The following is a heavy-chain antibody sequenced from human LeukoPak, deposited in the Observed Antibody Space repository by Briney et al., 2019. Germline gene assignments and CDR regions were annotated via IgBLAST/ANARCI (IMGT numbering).Heavy chain of an antibody. J-gene: IGHJ4*02. CDR2: ISYDGSNK. D-gene: IGHD1-26*01. CDR1: GFTFSSYA. Sequence: GGSLRLSCAASGFTFSSYAMHWVRQAPGKGLEWVAVISYDGSNKYYADSVKGRFTISRDNSKNTLYLQMNSLRAEDTAVYYCAKTPTSYSGSYCFDYWGQGTLVTVSS. V-gene: IGHV3-30*04. CDR3: AKTPTSYSGSYCFDY.